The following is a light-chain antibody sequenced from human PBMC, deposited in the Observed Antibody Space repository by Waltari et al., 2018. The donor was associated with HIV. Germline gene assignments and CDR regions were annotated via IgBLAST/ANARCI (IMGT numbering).Light chain of an antibody. Sequence: GSPGQSVTMSCSGTSSDVGGYKYVSWYQQHPGKAPKLLIYDVNKRPSGVSDRFSGSKSGNTASLTISGLQVEDEADYYCCSYAGSYTYVVLGGGTKLTVL. CDR2: DVN. V-gene: IGLV2-11*01. J-gene: IGLJ2*01. CDR1: SSDVGGYKY. CDR3: CSYAGSYTYVV.